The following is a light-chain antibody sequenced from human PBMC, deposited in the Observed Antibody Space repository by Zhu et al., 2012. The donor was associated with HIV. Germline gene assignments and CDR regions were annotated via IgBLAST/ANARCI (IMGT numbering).Light chain of an antibody. CDR3: QQYYNTPPWT. Sequence: ITCRASQGISNSLAWYQQKPGKAPKLLLYAASRLEGGVPPRFSGSGSGTDYSLTINSLQPEDFATYYCQQYYNTPPWTFGQGTKVEIK. V-gene: IGKV1-NL1*01. CDR1: QGISNS. CDR2: AAS. J-gene: IGKJ1*01.